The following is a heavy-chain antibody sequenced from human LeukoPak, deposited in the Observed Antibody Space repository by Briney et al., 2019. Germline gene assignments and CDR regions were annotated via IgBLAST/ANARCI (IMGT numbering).Heavy chain of an antibody. J-gene: IGHJ5*02. CDR3: ASARGSYNWNYHWFDP. CDR1: GYTFTSYG. Sequence: GASVKVSFKASGYTFTSYGISWVRQAPGQGLEWIGWISAYNGNTNYAQKLQGRVTMTTDTSTSTAYMELRSLRSDDTAVYYCASARGSYNWNYHWFDPWGQGTLVTVSS. V-gene: IGHV1-18*01. CDR2: ISAYNGNT. D-gene: IGHD1-7*01.